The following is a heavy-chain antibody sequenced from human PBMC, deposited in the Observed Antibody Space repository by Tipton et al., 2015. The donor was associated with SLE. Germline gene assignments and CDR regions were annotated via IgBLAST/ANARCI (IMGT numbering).Heavy chain of an antibody. V-gene: IGHV4-59*12. CDR2: IYYSGST. Sequence: TLSLTCTVSGGSISSYYWSWIRQPPGKGLEWIGYIYYSGSTYYNLSLKSRVTISVDTSKNQFSLKLSSVTAADTAVYYCARVPPDWGGDYYMDVWGKGTTVTVSS. CDR3: ARVPPDWGGDYYMDV. CDR1: GGSISSYY. D-gene: IGHD7-27*01. J-gene: IGHJ6*03.